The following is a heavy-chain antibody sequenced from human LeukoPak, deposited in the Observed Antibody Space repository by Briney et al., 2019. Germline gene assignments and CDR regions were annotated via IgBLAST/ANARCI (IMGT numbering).Heavy chain of an antibody. D-gene: IGHD6-13*01. CDR2: INPNSGGT. Sequence: ASVKVSCKASGYTFTGYYMHWVRQAPGQGLEWMGWINPNSGGTNYAQKFQGRVTMTRDTFVTTVYMELSRLRSDDTAVYYCARTIAAAGFDYWGQGTLVTVSS. V-gene: IGHV1-2*02. J-gene: IGHJ4*02. CDR1: GYTFTGYY. CDR3: ARTIAAAGFDY.